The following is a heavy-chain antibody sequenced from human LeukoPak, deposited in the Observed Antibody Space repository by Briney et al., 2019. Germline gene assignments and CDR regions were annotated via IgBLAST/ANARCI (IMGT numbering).Heavy chain of an antibody. V-gene: IGHV5-51*01. J-gene: IGHJ3*02. CDR1: GYSFTAFW. CDR2: IYPSDSDT. D-gene: IGHD6-19*01. Sequence: GESLKISCKGSGYSFTAFWIAWVRQMPGKGLEWMGIIYPSDSDTRYSPSFEGQVTISADKSISTAYLQWSSLKASDTAMYYCARCRYSSGWYAFDIWGQGTMVTVSS. CDR3: ARCRYSSGWYAFDI.